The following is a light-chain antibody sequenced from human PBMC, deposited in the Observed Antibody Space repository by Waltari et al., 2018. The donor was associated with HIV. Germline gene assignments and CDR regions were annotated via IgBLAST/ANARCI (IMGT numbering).Light chain of an antibody. V-gene: IGLV3-25*03. Sequence: SSDLTQPPSLSVSPGQTATITCPGDSLPKQFGYWYQQKAGQAPVLIINKDRERPSGIPGRFSGSSSGTTVTLTITEVQAEDEADYHCQSADSSGSFWVFGGGTKLTVL. J-gene: IGLJ3*02. CDR1: SLPKQF. CDR2: KDR. CDR3: QSADSSGSFWV.